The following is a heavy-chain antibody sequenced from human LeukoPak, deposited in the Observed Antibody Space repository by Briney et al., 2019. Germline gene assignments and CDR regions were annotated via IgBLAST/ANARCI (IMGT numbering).Heavy chain of an antibody. D-gene: IGHD3-22*01. CDR1: GYTFTSYD. Sequence: ASVKVSCKISGYTFTSYDMNWVRQAPGQGLEWMGRINPNSGGTNYAQKFQGRVTMTRDTSISTAYMELSRLRSDDTAVYYCAGLTGRNYYDIKWGQGTLVTVSS. CDR2: INPNSGGT. CDR3: AGLTGRNYYDIK. J-gene: IGHJ4*02. V-gene: IGHV1-2*06.